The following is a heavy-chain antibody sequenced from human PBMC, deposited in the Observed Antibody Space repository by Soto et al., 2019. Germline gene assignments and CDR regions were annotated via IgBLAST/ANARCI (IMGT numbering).Heavy chain of an antibody. Sequence: GAPVMFSCKDSGYTFTGYYMHWVRQAPGQGLDWMGWINPNSGGTNYAQKFQGRVTMTRDTSISTAYMELSRLRSDDTAVYYCARFGIVATTYAVDYWGQGTLVTVSS. J-gene: IGHJ4*02. CDR3: ARFGIVATTYAVDY. CDR1: GYTFTGYY. CDR2: INPNSGGT. V-gene: IGHV1-2*02. D-gene: IGHD5-12*01.